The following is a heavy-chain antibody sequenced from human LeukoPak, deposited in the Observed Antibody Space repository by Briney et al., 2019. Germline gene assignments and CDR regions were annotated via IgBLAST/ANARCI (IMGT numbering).Heavy chain of an antibody. J-gene: IGHJ4*02. V-gene: IGHV1-2*06. CDR1: GYTFTDYN. CDR3: ARTAARRFDY. Sequence: ASAKVSCKASGYTFTDYNIHWVRQAPGQGLEWMGRIKPKSGDTKYTQRFQGRVTMTRDTSISTAYMELSSLRSDDTAVYYCARTAARRFDYWGQGTLVTVSS. CDR2: IKPKSGDT. D-gene: IGHD6-6*01.